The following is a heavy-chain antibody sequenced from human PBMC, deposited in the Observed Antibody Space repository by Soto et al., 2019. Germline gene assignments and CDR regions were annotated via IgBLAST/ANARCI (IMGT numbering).Heavy chain of an antibody. D-gene: IGHD6-13*01. CDR3: ARDEIAKEFDY. Sequence: EVQLVESGGGLVKPGGSLRLSCAASGFTFSSYSMNWVRQAPGKGLEWVSSISSSSSYIYYADSVKGRFTISRDNAKNALYLQMNSLRAEDTAVYYCARDEIAKEFDYWGQGTLVTVSS. J-gene: IGHJ4*02. CDR2: ISSSSSYI. CDR1: GFTFSSYS. V-gene: IGHV3-21*01.